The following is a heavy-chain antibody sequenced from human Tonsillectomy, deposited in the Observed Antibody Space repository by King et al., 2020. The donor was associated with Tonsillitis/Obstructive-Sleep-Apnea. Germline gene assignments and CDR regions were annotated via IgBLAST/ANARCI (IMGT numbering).Heavy chain of an antibody. D-gene: IGHD2-2*02. J-gene: IGHJ5*02. CDR1: GGSFSGYY. CDR3: ARGISDIVVVPAAIGGNWFDP. V-gene: IGHV4-34*01. Sequence: VQLQQWGAGLLKPSETLSLTCAVYGGSFSGYYWSWIRQPPGKGLEWIGEINHSGSTNYNPSLKSRVTISVDTSKNQFSLKPGSVTAADTAVYYCARGISDIVVVPAAIGGNWFDPWGQGTLVTVSS. CDR2: INHSGST.